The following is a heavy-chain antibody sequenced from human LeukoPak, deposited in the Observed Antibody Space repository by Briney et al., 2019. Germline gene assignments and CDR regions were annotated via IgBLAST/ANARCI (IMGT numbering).Heavy chain of an antibody. J-gene: IGHJ5*02. CDR1: GGSISSYY. CDR3: ARDSPYYGSGDA. CDR2: IYYSGST. D-gene: IGHD3-10*01. Sequence: PSETLSLTCTVSGGSISSYYWSWIRQPPGKGLEWIGCIYYSGSTNYNPSLKSRVTISVDTSKNQFSLKLSSVTAADTAVYYCARDSPYYGSGDAWGQGTLVTVSS. V-gene: IGHV4-59*12.